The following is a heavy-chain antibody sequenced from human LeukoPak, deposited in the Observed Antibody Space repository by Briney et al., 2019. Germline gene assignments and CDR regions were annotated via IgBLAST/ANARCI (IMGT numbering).Heavy chain of an antibody. CDR3: ARDPSLQLATLYFDY. CDR2: INPSGGST. V-gene: IGHV1-46*01. D-gene: IGHD6-13*01. CDR1: GYTFTSYY. Sequence: GASVKVSCKASGYTFTSYYMHWVRQAPGQGLEWMGIINPSGGSTSYAQKFQGRVTMTRDTSTSTVYMELSSLRSEDTAVYYCARDPSLQLATLYFDYWGQGTLVTVSS. J-gene: IGHJ4*02.